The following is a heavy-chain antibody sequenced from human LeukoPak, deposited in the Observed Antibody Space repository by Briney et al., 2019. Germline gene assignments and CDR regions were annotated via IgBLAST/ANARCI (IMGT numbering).Heavy chain of an antibody. J-gene: IGHJ5*02. Sequence: SETLSLTCTVSGDSISTSNSYWGWIRQPPGKGLEWIGSIYYSGSTYYNPSLKSRVTISVDTSKNQFSLKLSSVTAADTAVYYCARDRQSSSWSAYDPWGQGTLVTVSS. D-gene: IGHD6-13*01. CDR2: IYYSGST. CDR3: ARDRQSSSWSAYDP. V-gene: IGHV4-39*07. CDR1: GDSISTSNSY.